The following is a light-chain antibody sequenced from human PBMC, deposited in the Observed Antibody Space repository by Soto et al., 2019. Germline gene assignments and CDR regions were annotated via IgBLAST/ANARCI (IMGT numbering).Light chain of an antibody. Sequence: QSVLTQPASVSGSPGQSITISCTGTSSDVGGYNYVSWYQQNPGKAPKLMIYDVSNRPSGVSNRFSGSKSGNTASLTISGLQAEDEADYYCSSYTSSSTPVFGTGTKVTVL. J-gene: IGLJ1*01. CDR2: DVS. CDR3: SSYTSSSTPV. CDR1: SSDVGGYNY. V-gene: IGLV2-14*01.